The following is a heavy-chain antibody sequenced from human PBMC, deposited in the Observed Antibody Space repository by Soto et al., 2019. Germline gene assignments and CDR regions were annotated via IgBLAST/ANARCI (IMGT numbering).Heavy chain of an antibody. V-gene: IGHV3-33*01. Sequence: GGSLRLSCAASGFTFSSYGMHWVRQAPGRGLEWVAVIWYDGNSKFYADSVKGRFTISRDNSKNTLDLQMNSLRAEDTAVYYCARGSGHNYYYMDVWGKGTTVTVSS. CDR1: GFTFSSYG. CDR3: ARGSGHNYYYMDV. CDR2: IWYDGNSK. J-gene: IGHJ6*03. D-gene: IGHD3-16*01.